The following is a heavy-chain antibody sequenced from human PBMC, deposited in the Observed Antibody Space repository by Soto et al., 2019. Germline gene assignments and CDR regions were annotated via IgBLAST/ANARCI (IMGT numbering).Heavy chain of an antibody. Sequence: TLALTCTVSRGSICSGVDYWTWIRQHPGKGLEWIGYIYYSGSTYYNPSLKSRVTISVDTSKNQFSLKLSSVTAADTAVYYCASGTKAPGDYWGQGTLLTGSS. CDR3: ASGTKAPGDY. CDR2: IYYSGST. CDR1: RGSICSGVDY. V-gene: IGHV4-31*03. D-gene: IGHD2-8*01. J-gene: IGHJ4*02.